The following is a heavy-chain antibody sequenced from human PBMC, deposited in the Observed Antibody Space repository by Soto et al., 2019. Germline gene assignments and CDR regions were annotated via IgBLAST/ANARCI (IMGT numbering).Heavy chain of an antibody. V-gene: IGHV4-34*01. CDR1: GGSFSGHY. CDR2: INHSGSA. Sequence: QVQLQQWGAGLLKPSETLSLTCAVYGGSFSGHYWNWIRRPPGKGLEWIGEINHSGSAHYNPSLKSRSSMAVDTLKDQISLQLSSVTAADTAVYYCARGQLGTLLRGVTNWFESWGQGTLVTVSS. CDR3: ARGQLGTLLRGVTNWFES. J-gene: IGHJ5*01. D-gene: IGHD3-10*01.